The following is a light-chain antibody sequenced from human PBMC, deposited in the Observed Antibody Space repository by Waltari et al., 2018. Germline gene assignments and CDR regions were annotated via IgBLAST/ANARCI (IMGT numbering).Light chain of an antibody. CDR3: QQRGT. CDR2: HAS. CDR1: QSLSTY. Sequence: EIVLTQSPATLSLSPGERATLSCRASQSLSTYLAWYQHKPGQAPRRLIYHASNRATGIPARFSGSGSGTDFTLTISSLEPEDIAVYYCQQRGTFGPGTKVEIK. V-gene: IGKV3-11*01. J-gene: IGKJ3*01.